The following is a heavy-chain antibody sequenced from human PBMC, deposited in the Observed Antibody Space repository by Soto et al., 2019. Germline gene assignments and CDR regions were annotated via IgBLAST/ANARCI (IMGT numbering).Heavy chain of an antibody. D-gene: IGHD3-10*01. CDR2: IYYRGST. J-gene: IGHJ4*02. V-gene: IGHV4-59*01. Sequence: SETLSLTCTVSGGSISSYYWSWIRQPPGKGLEWIGYIYYRGSTNYNPSLKSRVTISVDTSKNQFSLKLSSVTAADTALYYCARAPRGNYGYPPYFDYWGQGTLVTVS. CDR1: GGSISSYY. CDR3: ARAPRGNYGYPPYFDY.